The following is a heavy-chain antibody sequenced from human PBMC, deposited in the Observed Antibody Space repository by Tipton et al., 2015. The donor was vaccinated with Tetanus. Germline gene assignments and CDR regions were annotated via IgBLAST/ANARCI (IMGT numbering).Heavy chain of an antibody. Sequence: TLSLTCTVSGGSISTYHWNWIRQSPGKGLEWIGYMYHSGQAYYNSSLKSRVVILVDTSKNQFSLKLSSVTAADAAVYYCARYSIVATSNNWFDPWGQGTLVTVSS. V-gene: IGHV4-59*06. CDR2: MYHSGQA. J-gene: IGHJ5*02. CDR1: GGSISTYH. D-gene: IGHD5-12*01. CDR3: ARYSIVATSNNWFDP.